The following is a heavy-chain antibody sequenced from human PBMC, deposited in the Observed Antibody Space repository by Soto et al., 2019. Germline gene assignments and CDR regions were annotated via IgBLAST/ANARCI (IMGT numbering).Heavy chain of an antibody. CDR3: ARKGAAASYAHYYMDV. CDR2: VYYSGNT. V-gene: IGHV4-59*01. D-gene: IGHD6-13*01. J-gene: IGHJ6*03. Sequence: SETLSPTCTVSGGSISPSDCCWLRQPPGKGLEWIGYVYYSGNTNYNPSLESRVTISVDTSRNRFSLNLTSATAADTAVYYCARKGAAASYAHYYMDVWGRGTAVS. CDR1: GGSISPSD.